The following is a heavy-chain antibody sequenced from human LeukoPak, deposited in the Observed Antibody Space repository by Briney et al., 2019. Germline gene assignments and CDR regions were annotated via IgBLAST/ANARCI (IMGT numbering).Heavy chain of an antibody. D-gene: IGHD2-2*01. CDR3: ARRVVVPAARYNWFDP. Sequence: SETLSLTCAVYGGSFSGYYWSWIRQPPGKGLEWIGEINHSGSTNYNPSLKSRVTISVDASKNQFSLKLSSVTAADTAVYYCARRVVVPAARYNWFDPWGQGTLVTVSS. J-gene: IGHJ5*02. CDR1: GGSFSGYY. CDR2: INHSGST. V-gene: IGHV4-34*01.